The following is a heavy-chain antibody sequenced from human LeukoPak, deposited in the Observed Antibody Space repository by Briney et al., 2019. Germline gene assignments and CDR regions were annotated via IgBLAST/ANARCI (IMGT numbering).Heavy chain of an antibody. D-gene: IGHD1-26*01. CDR1: GFTVSSNY. CDR2: IYSGAST. V-gene: IGHV3-53*04. J-gene: IGHJ4*02. CDR3: ARVPDSGSYSYYLDY. Sequence: GGSLRLSCAASGFTVSSNYMSWVRQAPGKGLEWVSIIYSGASTYYADSVKGRFTISRHISKNTLYLQMNSLRAEDTAVYYCARVPDSGSYSYYLDYWGQGTLVTVSS.